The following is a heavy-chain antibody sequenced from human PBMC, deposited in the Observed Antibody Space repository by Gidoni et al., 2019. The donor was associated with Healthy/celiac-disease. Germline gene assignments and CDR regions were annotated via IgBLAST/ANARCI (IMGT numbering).Heavy chain of an antibody. D-gene: IGHD3-22*01. J-gene: IGHJ4*02. CDR2: IKSKTDGGTT. CDR1: GFTFINAW. CDR3: TTRLGDYYDSSGG. V-gene: IGHV3-15*01. Sequence: EVQLVESGGGLVKPGGSLRLSCAASGFTFINAWMSWVRQAPGKGLEWVGRIKSKTDGGTTDYAAPVKGRFTISRDDSKNTLYLQMNSLKTEDTAVYYCTTRLGDYYDSSGGWGQGTLVTVSS.